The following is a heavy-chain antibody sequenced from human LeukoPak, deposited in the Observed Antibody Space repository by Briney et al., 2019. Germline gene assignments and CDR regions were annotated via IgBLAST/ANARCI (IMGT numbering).Heavy chain of an antibody. CDR1: GFTFSSYA. D-gene: IGHD2-2*01. CDR2: ISGSGGST. J-gene: IGHJ4*02. CDR3: VSIGYCSSTSCYEGEMFDY. V-gene: IGHV3-23*01. Sequence: GGSLRLSCAASGFTFSSYAMSWVRQAPGKGLEWVSAISGSGGSTYYADSVKGRFTISRDNSKNTPYLQMNSLRAEDTAVYYCVSIGYCSSTSCYEGEMFDYWDQGTLVTVSS.